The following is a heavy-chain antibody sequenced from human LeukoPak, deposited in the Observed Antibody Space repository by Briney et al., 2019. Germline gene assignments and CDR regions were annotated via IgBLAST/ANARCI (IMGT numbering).Heavy chain of an antibody. V-gene: IGHV4-59*08. CDR2: IYYGGTT. Sequence: SETLSLTCTVSGDSISHSYWNWMRQPPGKGLEWIGYIYYGGTTSYNPSLKSRVTISVDTSRTQFSLKLSSVTASDTAVYYCARLTYSYFDYWGQGTLVSVSS. CDR3: ARLTYSYFDY. J-gene: IGHJ4*02. D-gene: IGHD2-15*01. CDR1: GDSISHSY.